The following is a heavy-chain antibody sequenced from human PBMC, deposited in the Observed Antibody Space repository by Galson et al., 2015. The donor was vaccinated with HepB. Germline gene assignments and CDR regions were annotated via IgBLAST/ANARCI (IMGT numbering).Heavy chain of an antibody. CDR2: ISYDGSNK. CDR1: GFTFSSYG. V-gene: IGHV3-30*18. Sequence: SLRLSCAASGFTFSSYGMHWVRQAPGKGLEWVAVISYDGSNKYYADSVKGRLTISRDNSKNTLYLQMNSLRAEDTAVYYCAKSHGDYYIDYWGQGTLVTVSS. D-gene: IGHD4-17*01. J-gene: IGHJ4*02. CDR3: AKSHGDYYIDY.